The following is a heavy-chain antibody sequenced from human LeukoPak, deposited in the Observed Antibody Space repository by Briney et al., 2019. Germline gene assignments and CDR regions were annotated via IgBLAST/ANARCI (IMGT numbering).Heavy chain of an antibody. CDR2: INPNSGGT. J-gene: IGHJ6*02. V-gene: IGHV1-2*02. Sequence: GASVKVSCKASGYTFTCYYMHWVRQPPGQGLEWMGWINPNSGGTNYAQKFQGRVTMTRDTSISTAYMELSRLRSDDAAVYYCARTRKRLDYYGMDVWGQGTTVTVSS. CDR1: GYTFTCYY. CDR3: ARTRKRLDYYGMDV.